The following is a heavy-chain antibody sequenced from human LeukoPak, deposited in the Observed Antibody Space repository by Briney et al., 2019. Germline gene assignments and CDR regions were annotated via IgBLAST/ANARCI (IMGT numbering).Heavy chain of an antibody. J-gene: IGHJ4*02. V-gene: IGHV3-30*02. CDR2: IRDDGRNK. CDR3: ARDLEGSGSFYRPSYDY. CDR1: GFTFSKYG. D-gene: IGHD3-10*01. Sequence: GGSLRLSCAASGFTFSKYGMYWVRQAPGKGLKWVAFIRDDGRNKYYTDSVKGRFTISRDNAKNSLYLQMNSLRAEDTAVYYCARDLEGSGSFYRPSYDYWGQGTLVTVSS.